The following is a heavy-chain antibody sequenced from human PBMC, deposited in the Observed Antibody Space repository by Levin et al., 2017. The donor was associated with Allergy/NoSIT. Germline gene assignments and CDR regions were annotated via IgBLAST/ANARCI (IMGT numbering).Heavy chain of an antibody. CDR3: AREVTMIVVDTKQRGAFDI. Sequence: GGSLRLSCAASGFTFSSYSMNWVRQAPGKGLEWVSYISSSSSTIYYADSVKGRFTISRDNAKNSLYLQMNSLRDEDTAVYYCAREVTMIVVDTKQRGAFDIWGQGTMVTVSS. D-gene: IGHD3-22*01. CDR2: ISSSSSTI. J-gene: IGHJ3*02. CDR1: GFTFSSYS. V-gene: IGHV3-48*02.